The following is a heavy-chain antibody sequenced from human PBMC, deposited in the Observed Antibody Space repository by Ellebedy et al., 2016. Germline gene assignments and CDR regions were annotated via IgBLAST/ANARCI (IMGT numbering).Heavy chain of an antibody. V-gene: IGHV4-59*08. Sequence: SETLSLTCTVSGGSISSYYWSWIRQPPGKGLEWIGYIYYSGSTNYNPSLQSRVTISVDTSKNHFSLKLSSVTAADTAVYYCARLNYYDSSGYYSYYFDYWGQGTLVTVSS. J-gene: IGHJ4*02. CDR2: IYYSGST. D-gene: IGHD3-22*01. CDR3: ARLNYYDSSGYYSYYFDY. CDR1: GGSISSYY.